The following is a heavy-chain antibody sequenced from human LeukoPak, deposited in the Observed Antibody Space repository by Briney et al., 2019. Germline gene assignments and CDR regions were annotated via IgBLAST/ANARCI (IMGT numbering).Heavy chain of an antibody. CDR3: ARSFDF. V-gene: IGHV3-48*01. J-gene: IGHJ4*02. Sequence: GGSLRLSCAASGFTFSSHDMNWVRQAPGKGLEWVSYISTSSSSIYYADSVKGRFTISRDNAKNSLYLQMNSLRGEDTAVYYCARSFDFWGQGTLVTVSS. CDR1: GFTFSSHD. CDR2: ISTSSSSI.